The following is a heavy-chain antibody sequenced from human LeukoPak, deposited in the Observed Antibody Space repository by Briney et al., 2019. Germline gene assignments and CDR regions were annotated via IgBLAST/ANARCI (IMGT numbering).Heavy chain of an antibody. D-gene: IGHD3-10*01. CDR3: GRSFGDYYGSGTPPLYFDY. CDR1: GYTFTNYG. V-gene: IGHV1-18*01. J-gene: IGHJ4*02. Sequence: ASVKVSCKASGYTFTNYGISWLRQAPGQGLEWMGWISAYNGNIRYAQNLQGRVTMTTDTSTSTAYMELRSLRSDDTAVYYCGRSFGDYYGSGTPPLYFDYWGQGTLVTVSS. CDR2: ISAYNGNI.